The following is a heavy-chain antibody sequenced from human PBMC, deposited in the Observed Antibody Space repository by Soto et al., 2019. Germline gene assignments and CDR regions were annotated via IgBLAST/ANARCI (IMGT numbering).Heavy chain of an antibody. CDR2: ISGSGGTT. CDR1: GFTFSSYA. J-gene: IGHJ4*02. D-gene: IGHD6-19*01. Sequence: EVQLLESGGGLVQPGGSLRLSCAASGFTFSSYAMSWVRQAPGKGLEWVSAISGSGGTTYYAESVKGRFTISRDNSKNTLYLQMDSLRAEDTAVFYCAKGARSSGWYWGQGTLVTVSS. CDR3: AKGARSSGWY. V-gene: IGHV3-23*01.